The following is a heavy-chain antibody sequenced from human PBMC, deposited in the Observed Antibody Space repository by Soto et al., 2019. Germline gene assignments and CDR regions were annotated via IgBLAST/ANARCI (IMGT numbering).Heavy chain of an antibody. J-gene: IGHJ4*02. CDR2: VYNGGNT. D-gene: IGHD6-6*01. CDR1: GGSISSYY. V-gene: IGHV4-59*01. CDR3: AAPPRY. Sequence: QVQLQESGPGLVKPSETLSLTCTVSGGSISSYYWNWIRQPPGKGLESIGYVYNGGNTNDHPSLRSRVTISVDTSKNQFSLQLTSVTAADTAVYYCAAPPRYWGQGTLVTVSS.